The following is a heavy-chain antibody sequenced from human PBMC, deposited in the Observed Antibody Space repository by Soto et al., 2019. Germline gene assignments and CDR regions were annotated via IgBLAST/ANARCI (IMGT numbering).Heavy chain of an antibody. Sequence: QPGGSLRLSCASSGFTFSSCSMNWVRQAPGKGLEWVSFISGGGDTKYYADSVKGRFTISRDNAKNSLYLQMSSLRDEDTAVYYCAKYCSSDVCFDYWGQGTLVTVSS. D-gene: IGHD2-8*01. J-gene: IGHJ4*02. CDR2: ISGGGDTK. V-gene: IGHV3-48*02. CDR3: AKYCSSDVCFDY. CDR1: GFTFSSCS.